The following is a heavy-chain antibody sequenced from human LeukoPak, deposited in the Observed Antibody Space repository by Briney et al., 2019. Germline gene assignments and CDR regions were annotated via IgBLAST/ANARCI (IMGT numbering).Heavy chain of an antibody. V-gene: IGHV3-21*01. D-gene: IGHD3-22*01. Sequence: KPGGSLRLSCAASGFTLSSYSMNWVRQAPGKGLEWVSSISSSSSYIYYADSVKGRFTISRDNAKNSLYLQMNSLRAEDTAVYYCARDGHYYDSSGYYDWGQGTLVTVSS. CDR2: ISSSSSYI. CDR1: GFTLSSYS. J-gene: IGHJ4*02. CDR3: ARDGHYYDSSGYYD.